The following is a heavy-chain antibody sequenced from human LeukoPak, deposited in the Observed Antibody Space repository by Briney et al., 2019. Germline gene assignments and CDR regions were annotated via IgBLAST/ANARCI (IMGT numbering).Heavy chain of an antibody. J-gene: IGHJ5*02. CDR3: AREMQWFGDYHEGFDP. D-gene: IGHD3-10*01. Sequence: SETLSLTCTVSGGSISSGSYYWSWIRQPAGKGVEWIGHIYSSGSTNYNPSLKSRVTISVDTSKNQFSLKLSSVTAADTAVYYCAREMQWFGDYHEGFDPWGQGTLVTVSS. CDR1: GGSISSGSYY. CDR2: IYSSGST. V-gene: IGHV4-61*09.